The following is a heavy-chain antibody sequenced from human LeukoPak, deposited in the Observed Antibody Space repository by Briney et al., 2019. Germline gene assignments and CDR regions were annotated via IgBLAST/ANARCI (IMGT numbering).Heavy chain of an antibody. CDR2: IYTSGST. D-gene: IGHD3-22*01. V-gene: IGHV4-61*02. J-gene: IGHJ3*02. CDR3: AREGYYDSSGYYEI. CDR1: GGPISSGSYY. Sequence: SQTLSLTCTVSGGPISSGSYYWSWIRQPAGKGLEWIGRIYTSGSTNYNPSLKSRVTMSVDTSKNQFSLKLSSVTAADTAVYYCAREGYYDSSGYYEIWGQGTMVTVSS.